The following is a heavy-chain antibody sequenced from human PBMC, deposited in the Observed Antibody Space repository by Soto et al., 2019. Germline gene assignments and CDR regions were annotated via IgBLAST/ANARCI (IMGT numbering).Heavy chain of an antibody. CDR1: GFTFSSDG. CDR3: ARDPSILWFGELSGGGFDP. D-gene: IGHD3-10*01. CDR2: IWYDGSNK. J-gene: IGHJ5*02. Sequence: GGSLRLSCAASGFTFSSDGMHWVRQAPGKGLEWVAVIWYDGSNKYYADSVKGRFTISRDNSKNTLYLQMNSLRAEDTAVYYCARDPSILWFGELSGGGFDPWGQGTLVTVSS. V-gene: IGHV3-33*01.